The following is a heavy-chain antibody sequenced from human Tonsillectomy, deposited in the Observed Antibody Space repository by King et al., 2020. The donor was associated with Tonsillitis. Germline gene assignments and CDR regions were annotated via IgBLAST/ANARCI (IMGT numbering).Heavy chain of an antibody. CDR3: ARRATMVRGVIIRQCDY. CDR2: IYPGDSDT. D-gene: IGHD3-10*01. CDR1: GYSFTSYW. V-gene: IGHV5-51*01. J-gene: IGHJ4*02. Sequence: VQLVQSGAEVKKTGESLKISCKGSGYSFTSYWIGWVRQMPGKGLEWMGIIYPGDSDTRYSPSFPGQVTISADKSIRTAYLHWSSLKASDTAMYYCARRATMVRGVIIRQCDYWGQGTLGTVSS.